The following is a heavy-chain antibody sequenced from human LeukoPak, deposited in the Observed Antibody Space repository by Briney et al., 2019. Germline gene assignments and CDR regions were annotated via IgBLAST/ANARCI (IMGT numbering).Heavy chain of an antibody. Sequence: ASVKVSCKASGGTFSSYAISWVRQAPGQGLEWMGAIIPIFGTANYAQKFQGRVTITADESTSTAYMELSSLRSEDTAVYYCARDRWDITGTTIDDYWGQGTLVTVSS. CDR1: GGTFSSYA. CDR3: ARDRWDITGTTIDDY. D-gene: IGHD1-7*01. J-gene: IGHJ4*02. CDR2: IIPIFGTA. V-gene: IGHV1-69*13.